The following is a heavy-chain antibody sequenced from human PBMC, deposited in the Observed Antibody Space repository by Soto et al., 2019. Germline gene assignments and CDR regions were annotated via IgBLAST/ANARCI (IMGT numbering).Heavy chain of an antibody. CDR2: ISYDGSNK. CDR3: ARKKVDIVVVVAATPFSYGMDV. J-gene: IGHJ6*02. Sequence: GGSLRLSCAASGFTFSSYAMHWVRQAPGKGLEWVAVISYDGSNKYYADSVKGRFTISRDNSKNTLYLQMNSLRAEDTAVYYCARKKVDIVVVVAATPFSYGMDVWGQGTTVTVSS. CDR1: GFTFSSYA. D-gene: IGHD2-15*01. V-gene: IGHV3-30-3*01.